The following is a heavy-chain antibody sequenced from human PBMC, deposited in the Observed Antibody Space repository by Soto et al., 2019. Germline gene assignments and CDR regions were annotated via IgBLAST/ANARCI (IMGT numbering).Heavy chain of an antibody. V-gene: IGHV3-15*01. CDR2: IKRKIDGETT. D-gene: IGHD2-2*01. CDR1: GFAFTHVW. Sequence: EVQLLESGVDLAEPGGSLRLSCAASGFAFTHVWMTWVRQAPGRGLEWVGRIKRKIDGETTNYAAPVKGRFTISRDDSKNTLYLQMNSLKTDDSAVYYCAADRYCSSNTCPGAFDIWGQGTTV. J-gene: IGHJ3*02. CDR3: AADRYCSSNTCPGAFDI.